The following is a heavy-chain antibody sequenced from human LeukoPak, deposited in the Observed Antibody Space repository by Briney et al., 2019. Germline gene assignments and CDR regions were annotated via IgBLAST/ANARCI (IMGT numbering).Heavy chain of an antibody. D-gene: IGHD3-16*01. Sequence: GGSLRLPCAASGFTFSAAWISWVCQAPGKGLEWVGRIKSKTDGGTTDYGAPVNGRFTIARDDSKNTVTLQMNSLKTEDTAVYHCTTLYDYFCSSPAGVWDKGTTVTVSS. V-gene: IGHV3-15*01. J-gene: IGHJ6*04. CDR1: GFTFSAAW. CDR2: IKSKTDGGTT. CDR3: TTLYDYFCSSPAGV.